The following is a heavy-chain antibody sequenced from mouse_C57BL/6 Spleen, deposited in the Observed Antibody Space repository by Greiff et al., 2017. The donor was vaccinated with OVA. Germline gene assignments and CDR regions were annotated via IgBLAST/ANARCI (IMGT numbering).Heavy chain of an antibody. J-gene: IGHJ3*01. CDR2: IDPSDSYT. CDR1: GYTFTSYW. Sequence: QVHVKQPGAELVKPGASVKLSCKASGYTFTSYWMQWVKQRPGQGLEWIGEIDPSDSYTNYNQKFKGKATLTVDKSSSTAYMQLSSLTSEDSAVYDCARRGDCGNWFAYWGQGTLVTVSA. D-gene: IGHD1-1*01. V-gene: IGHV1-50*01. CDR3: ARRGDCGNWFAY.